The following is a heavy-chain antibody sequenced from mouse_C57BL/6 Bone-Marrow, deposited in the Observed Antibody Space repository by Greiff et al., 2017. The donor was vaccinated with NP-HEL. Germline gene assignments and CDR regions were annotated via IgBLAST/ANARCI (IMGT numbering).Heavy chain of an antibody. CDR1: GFTFSSYA. D-gene: IGHD3-2*02. CDR2: ISDGGSST. J-gene: IGHJ2*01. CDR3: ASGGSSGPYYFDY. V-gene: IGHV5-4*01. Sequence: EVQLVESGGGLVKPGGSLKLSCAASGFTFSSYAMSWVRQTPEKRLEWVATISDGGSSTYYPDNVKGRFTISRDNAKNNLYLQMSHLKSEDTAMYYCASGGSSGPYYFDYWGQGTTLTVSS.